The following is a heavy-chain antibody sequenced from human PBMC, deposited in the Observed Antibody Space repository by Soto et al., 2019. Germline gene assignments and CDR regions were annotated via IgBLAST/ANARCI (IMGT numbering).Heavy chain of an antibody. CDR1: GGSISSGGYY. D-gene: IGHD3-3*01. CDR2: IYYSGST. CDR3: ERDGGGDSTIFGVEHWYFDL. J-gene: IGHJ2*01. Sequence: QVQLQESGPGLVKPSQTLSLTCTVSGGSISSGGYYWSWIRQHPGKGLEWIGYIYYSGSTYYNPSLTSRVTISVDTSKNQFSLKLSSVTAADTAVYYCERDGGGDSTIFGVEHWYFDLWGRGTLVTVSS. V-gene: IGHV4-31*03.